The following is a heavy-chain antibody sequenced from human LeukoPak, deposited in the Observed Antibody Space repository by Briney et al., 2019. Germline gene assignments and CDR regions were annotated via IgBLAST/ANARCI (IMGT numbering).Heavy chain of an antibody. D-gene: IGHD3-22*01. V-gene: IGHV3-64*01. J-gene: IGHJ4*02. CDR1: GFIFSNYA. Sequence: GGSLRLSCAASGFIFSNYAMHWVRQAPGKGLEYVSAISSKGGSTYYANSVEGRFTISRDNSKNTLYLQMGSLRAEDMAVYYCARDPYYDSSGYRDYWGQGTLVTVSS. CDR3: ARDPYYDSSGYRDY. CDR2: ISSKGGST.